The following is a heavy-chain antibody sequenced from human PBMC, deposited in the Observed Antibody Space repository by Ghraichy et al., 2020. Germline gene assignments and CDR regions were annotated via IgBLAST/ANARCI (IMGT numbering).Heavy chain of an antibody. V-gene: IGHV3-21*01. CDR1: GFTFSSYS. Sequence: LSLTCAASGFTFSSYSMNWVRQAPGKGLEWVSSISSSSSYIYYADSVKGRFTISRDNAKNSLYLQMNSLRAEDTAVYYCARGGAVVPDYWGQGTLVTVSS. D-gene: IGHD6-19*01. CDR2: ISSSSSYI. J-gene: IGHJ4*02. CDR3: ARGGAVVPDY.